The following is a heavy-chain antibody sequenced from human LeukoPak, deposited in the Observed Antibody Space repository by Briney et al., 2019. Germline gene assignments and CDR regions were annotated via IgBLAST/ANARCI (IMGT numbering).Heavy chain of an antibody. CDR2: IYYSGST. V-gene: IGHV4-59*01. Sequence: KPSETLSLTCTVSGGSISSYYWSWIRQPPGKGLEWIGYIYYSGSTNYNPSLKSRVTISVDTSKNQFSLKLSSVTAADTAVYYCARSQIAGGWGWFDPWGQGTLVTVSS. CDR3: ARSQIAGGWGWFDP. J-gene: IGHJ5*02. CDR1: GGSISSYY. D-gene: IGHD3-16*01.